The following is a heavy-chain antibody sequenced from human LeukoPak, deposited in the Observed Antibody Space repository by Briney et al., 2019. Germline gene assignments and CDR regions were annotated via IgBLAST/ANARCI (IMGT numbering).Heavy chain of an antibody. CDR3: ARVKEASAFDI. J-gene: IGHJ3*02. CDR1: GFTFSSYS. D-gene: IGHD5-12*01. CDR2: ISRSGSHK. Sequence: KAGGSLRLSCAASGFTFSSYSLTWVRQAPGKGLERVSSISRSGSHKYYADSVKGRFTISRDNAKNSLYLQMNSLRAEDTAVYYCARVKEASAFDIWGQGTMVTVSS. V-gene: IGHV3-21*04.